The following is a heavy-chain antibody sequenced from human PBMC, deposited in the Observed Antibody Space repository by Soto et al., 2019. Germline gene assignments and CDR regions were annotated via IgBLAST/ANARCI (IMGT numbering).Heavy chain of an antibody. CDR2: INHSGST. J-gene: IGHJ3*02. D-gene: IGHD3-3*01. CDR1: GGSFSGYY. V-gene: IGHV4-34*01. CDR3: ARSKYDFWTTDAFDI. Sequence: SETLSLTCAVYGGSFSGYYWSWIRQPPGKGLEWIGEINHSGSTNYNPSLKSRVTISVDTSKNQFSLKLSSVTAADTAVYYCARSKYDFWTTDAFDIWGQGTMVTVS.